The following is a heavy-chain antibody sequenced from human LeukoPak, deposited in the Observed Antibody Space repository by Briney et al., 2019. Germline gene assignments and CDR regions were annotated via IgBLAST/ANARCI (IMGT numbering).Heavy chain of an antibody. V-gene: IGHV3-53*05. CDR1: GFTVSSNY. D-gene: IGHD3-3*01. CDR3: ARVQVGSRITIFGVVINHPFDY. CDR2: IYSGGST. J-gene: IGHJ4*02. Sequence: PGGSLRLSCAASGFTVSSNYMSWVRQAPGKGLEWVSVIYSGGSTYYADSVKGRFTISRDNSKSTLYLQMNSLRSEDTAVYYCARVQVGSRITIFGVVINHPFDYWGQGTLVTVSS.